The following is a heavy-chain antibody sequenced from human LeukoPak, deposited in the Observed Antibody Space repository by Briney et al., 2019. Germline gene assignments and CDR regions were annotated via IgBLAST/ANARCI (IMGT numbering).Heavy chain of an antibody. CDR1: GFTFRSYA. CDR3: ARTLAHHGGLYYFDY. CDR2: ITGGGETT. Sequence: GGSLRLSCTASGFTFRSYAMSWVRQAPGKGLAWVSLITGGGETTYYGDSVTGRFTISRDNAKNSLYLQMNSLRAEDTAVYYCARTLAHHGGLYYFDYWGQGTLVTVSS. D-gene: IGHD3-10*01. V-gene: IGHV3-48*04. J-gene: IGHJ4*02.